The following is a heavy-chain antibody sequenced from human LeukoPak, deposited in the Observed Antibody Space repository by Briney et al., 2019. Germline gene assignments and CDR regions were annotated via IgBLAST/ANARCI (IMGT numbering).Heavy chain of an antibody. CDR1: GFTFSSYA. Sequence: GGSLRLSCAASGFTFSSYAMSWVRQAPGKGLEWVSGISGSGDNTYYADSVKGRFTISRDNSKNTLYVQVNSLGTEDTAAYYCAKGSYYDSSGSFYFDYWGQGTLVTVAS. CDR3: AKGSYYDSSGSFYFDY. J-gene: IGHJ4*02. V-gene: IGHV3-23*01. CDR2: ISGSGDNT. D-gene: IGHD3-22*01.